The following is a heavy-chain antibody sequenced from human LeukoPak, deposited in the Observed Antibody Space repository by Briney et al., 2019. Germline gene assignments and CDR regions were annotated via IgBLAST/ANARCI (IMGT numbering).Heavy chain of an antibody. CDR2: ISYDGSNK. CDR3: ARVTTILGVATYFDY. CDR1: GFTFSSYA. D-gene: IGHD3-3*01. Sequence: GGSLRLSCAASGFTFSSYAMHWVRQAPGKGLEWVAVISYDGSNKYYADSVKGRFTISRDNSKNTLYLQMNSLRAEDTAVYYCARVTTILGVATYFDYWGQGTLVTVSS. J-gene: IGHJ4*02. V-gene: IGHV3-30-3*01.